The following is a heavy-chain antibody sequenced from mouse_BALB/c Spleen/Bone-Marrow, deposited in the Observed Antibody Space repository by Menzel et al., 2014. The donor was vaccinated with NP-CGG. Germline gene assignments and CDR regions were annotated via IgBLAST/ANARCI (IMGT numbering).Heavy chain of an antibody. CDR2: IDPANGNT. J-gene: IGHJ4*01. D-gene: IGHD1-1*01. V-gene: IGHV14-3*02. Sequence: EVQLQQSGTELVKPGASVKLSCTASGFNIKDTYMHWVKQRPEQGLEWIGRIDPANGNTRYDPKFQGKATITADTSSNTAYLQLTSLTSEDTAVYYCARAYYYGSSYYVMDYWVKEPQSPSPQ. CDR1: GFNIKDTY. CDR3: ARAYYYGSSYYVMDY.